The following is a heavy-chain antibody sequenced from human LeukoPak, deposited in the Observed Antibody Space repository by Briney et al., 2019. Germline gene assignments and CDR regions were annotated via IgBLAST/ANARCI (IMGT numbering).Heavy chain of an antibody. J-gene: IGHJ6*03. D-gene: IGHD3-10*01. CDR2: IYYGGST. CDR1: GDSMSPYY. Sequence: SETLSLTCTVSGDSMSPYYWSWIRQPPGKGLEWIGYIYYGGSTNYNPSLESRVTISVDTSKNQFSLKLSSVTAADTAVYYCARTLITMVRGVIIDYYYYYYMDVWGKGTTVTVSS. CDR3: ARTLITMVRGVIIDYYYYYYMDV. V-gene: IGHV4-59*12.